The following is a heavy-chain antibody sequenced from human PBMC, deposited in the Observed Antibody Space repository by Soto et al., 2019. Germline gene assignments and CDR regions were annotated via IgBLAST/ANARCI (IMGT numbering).Heavy chain of an antibody. CDR1: GFTVSSNY. CDR3: ASRYCSGGSCYDYYYYMDV. V-gene: IGHV3-53*04. CDR2: IYSGGST. D-gene: IGHD2-15*01. J-gene: IGHJ6*03. Sequence: GGSLRLSCAASGFTVSSNYMSWVRQAPGKGLEWVSVIYSGGSTYYADSVKGRFTISRHNSKNTLYLQMNSLRAEDTAVYYCASRYCSGGSCYDYYYYMDVWGKGTTVTVSS.